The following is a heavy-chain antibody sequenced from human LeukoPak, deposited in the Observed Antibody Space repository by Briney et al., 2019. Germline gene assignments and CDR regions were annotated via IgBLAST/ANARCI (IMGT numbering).Heavy chain of an antibody. CDR3: ARDEDYINYYYYGVDV. Sequence: PGRSLRLSCAASGFTFSTYAMHWVRQAPGRGLEWVTFVSNDGSDTYYADSVKGRFSVSRDNSKNTLYLQMNSLRVEDTAVYYCARDEDYINYYYYGVDVWGKGTTVTVSS. CDR2: VSNDGSDT. CDR1: GFTFSTYA. J-gene: IGHJ6*04. D-gene: IGHD4-11*01. V-gene: IGHV3-30*04.